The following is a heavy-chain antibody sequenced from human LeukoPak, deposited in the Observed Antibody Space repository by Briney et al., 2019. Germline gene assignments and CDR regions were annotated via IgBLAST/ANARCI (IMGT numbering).Heavy chain of an antibody. D-gene: IGHD6-6*01. CDR1: GYTFNSYY. J-gene: IGHJ4*02. CDR3: ARAQGVRSSSPIAGY. Sequence: GASVKVSCKTSGYTFNSYYINWVRQAPGQGLEWMGWISAYNGKTLYTQELQGRVTMTIDTSTTTAYMELRSLRSDDTAVYYCARAQGVRSSSPIAGYWGQGTLVTVSS. CDR2: ISAYNGKT. V-gene: IGHV1-18*01.